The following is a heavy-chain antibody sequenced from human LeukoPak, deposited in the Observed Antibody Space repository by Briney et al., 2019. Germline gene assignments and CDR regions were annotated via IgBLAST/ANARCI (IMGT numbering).Heavy chain of an antibody. CDR1: GFTFSSYG. Sequence: RAGGSLRLSCAASGFTFSSYGMHWVRQAPGKGLEWVAVISYDGSNKYYADSVKGRFTISRDNSKNTLYLQMNSLRAEDTAVYYCANGVAGTLDYCGQGTLVTVSS. D-gene: IGHD6-19*01. J-gene: IGHJ4*02. CDR3: ANGVAGTLDY. CDR2: ISYDGSNK. V-gene: IGHV3-30*18.